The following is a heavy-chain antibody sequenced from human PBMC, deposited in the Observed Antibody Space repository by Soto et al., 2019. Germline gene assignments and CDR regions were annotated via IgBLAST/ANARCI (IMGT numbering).Heavy chain of an antibody. CDR1: GGSLGSSSYY. CDR3: ASIAAPGTTHFDF. V-gene: IGHV4-39*01. CDR2: IYYSGNN. D-gene: IGHD6-13*01. J-gene: IGHJ4*02. Sequence: QLQLQESGPGLLRPSETLSLTCTVSGGSLGSSSYYWGWIRQSPGKGLEWIGNIYYSGNNFYNPSLTSRVTISVDTSKNQFYLHLSSVTAADTAIFYCASIAAPGTTHFDFWGQGTLVTVSS.